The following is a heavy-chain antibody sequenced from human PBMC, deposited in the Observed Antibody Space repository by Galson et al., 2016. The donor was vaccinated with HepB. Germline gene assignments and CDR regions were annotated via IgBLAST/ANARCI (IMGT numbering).Heavy chain of an antibody. CDR3: AIWEWGLPPC. CDR2: LHTSGAT. CDR1: GFTFSISA. Sequence: SLRLSCAASGFTFSISAMNWVRRAPGKGLEWVSGLHTSGATYYADSVRGRFTISRDNSKNTLYLQMSSLRAEDTAVYYCAIWEWGLPPCWGQGTLVTVSS. D-gene: IGHD1-26*01. J-gene: IGHJ4*02. V-gene: IGHV3-23*01.